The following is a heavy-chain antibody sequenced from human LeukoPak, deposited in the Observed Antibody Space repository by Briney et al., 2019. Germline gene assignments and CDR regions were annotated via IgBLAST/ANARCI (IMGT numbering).Heavy chain of an antibody. D-gene: IGHD3-10*01. J-gene: IGHJ4*02. CDR3: ARQYPPPATTVPYYFDY. CDR1: GFTFSSYS. Sequence: GGSLRLSCAASGFTFSSYSMNWVRQAPGQGLEWVSSISSSSSYIYYADSVKRRFTISRDNAKNSLYLQMNSLRAEDTAVYYCARQYPPPATTVPYYFDYWGQGTLVTVSS. CDR2: ISSSSSYI. V-gene: IGHV3-21*01.